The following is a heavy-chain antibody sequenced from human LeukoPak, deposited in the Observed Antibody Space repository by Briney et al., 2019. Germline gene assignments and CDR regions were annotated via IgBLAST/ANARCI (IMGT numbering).Heavy chain of an antibody. J-gene: IGHJ4*02. CDR2: ISASGGNP. D-gene: IGHD6-13*01. Sequence: GGSLRLSCAASGFTFSSCGMTWVRQAPGKGLEWVSGISASGGNPYYADSVKGRFTISRDNSENTLNLQMNSLRAEDTAVYYCAKARAGDITAAFNYWGQGTLVTVSS. V-gene: IGHV3-23*01. CDR3: AKARAGDITAAFNY. CDR1: GFTFSSCG.